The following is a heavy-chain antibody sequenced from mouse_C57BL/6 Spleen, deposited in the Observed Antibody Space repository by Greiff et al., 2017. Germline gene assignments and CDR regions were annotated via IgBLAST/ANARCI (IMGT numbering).Heavy chain of an antibody. CDR2: ISDGGSYT. J-gene: IGHJ3*01. CDR3: ANSLYDYAWFAY. CDR1: GFTFSSYA. V-gene: IGHV5-4*03. Sequence: EVKLVESGGGLVKPGGSLKLSCAASGFTFSSYAMSWVRQTPEKRLEWVATISDGGSYTYYPDNVKGRFTISRDNAKNNLYLQMSHLKSEDTAMYYCANSLYDYAWFAYWGQGTLVTVSA. D-gene: IGHD2-4*01.